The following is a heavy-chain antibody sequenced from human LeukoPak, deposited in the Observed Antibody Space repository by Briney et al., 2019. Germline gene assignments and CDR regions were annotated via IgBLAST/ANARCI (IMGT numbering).Heavy chain of an antibody. CDR1: GFTFSDHY. Sequence: KPGGSLRLSCAASGFTFSDHYMDWVRQAPGKGLEWVSYISSSGSTIYYADSVRGRFTISRDNAKNSLYLQMNSLRAEDTAVYYCARANVLRFLEWSLFDAFDIWGQGTMVTVSS. CDR3: ARANVLRFLEWSLFDAFDI. D-gene: IGHD3-3*01. V-gene: IGHV3-11*01. J-gene: IGHJ3*02. CDR2: ISSSGSTI.